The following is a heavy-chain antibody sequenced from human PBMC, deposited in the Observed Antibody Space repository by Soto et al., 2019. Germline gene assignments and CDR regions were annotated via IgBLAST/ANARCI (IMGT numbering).Heavy chain of an antibody. Sequence: SGPTLVNPTQTLPLTCTFSGFTLSTSGMRVSWIRQPPGKALEWLARIDWDDDKFYSTSLKTRLTISKDTSKNQVVLTMTNMDPVDTATYYCARDYSSSSLYYYGMDVWGQGTTVTVSS. V-gene: IGHV2-70*04. J-gene: IGHJ6*02. CDR2: IDWDDDK. CDR3: ARDYSSSSLYYYGMDV. D-gene: IGHD6-6*01. CDR1: GFTLSTSGMR.